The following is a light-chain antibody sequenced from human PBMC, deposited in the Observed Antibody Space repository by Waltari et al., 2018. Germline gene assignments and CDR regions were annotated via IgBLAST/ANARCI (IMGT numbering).Light chain of an antibody. CDR3: AIWDSSLNAIV. CDR1: NSNIGNNY. Sequence: QSVLTQPPSVSAAPGQKVTISCSGTNSNIGNNYVAWYQQLPGTAPKLLIYDKNKRPSGIPDRFSGSKSGRTATLAISGLQTGDEADYSCAIWDSSLNAIVFGGGTKLTVL. J-gene: IGLJ3*02. CDR2: DKN. V-gene: IGLV1-51*01.